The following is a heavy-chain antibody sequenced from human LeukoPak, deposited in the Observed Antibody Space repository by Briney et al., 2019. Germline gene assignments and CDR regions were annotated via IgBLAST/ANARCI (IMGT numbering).Heavy chain of an antibody. V-gene: IGHV1-69*05. CDR1: GGTFSSYA. CDR3: ARVSLRSGWYSIPTTFLDY. CDR2: IIPIFGTA. Sequence: GASVKVSCKASGGTFSSYAISWVRQAPGQGLEWMGGIIPIFGTANYAQKFQGRVTITTDESTSTAYMELSSLRSDDTAVYYCARVSLRSGWYSIPTTFLDYWGQGTLVTVSS. D-gene: IGHD6-19*01. J-gene: IGHJ4*02.